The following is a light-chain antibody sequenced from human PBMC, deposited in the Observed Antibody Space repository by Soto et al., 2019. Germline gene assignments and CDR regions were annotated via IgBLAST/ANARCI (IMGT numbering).Light chain of an antibody. CDR2: AAS. CDR3: QQSYSTPWT. V-gene: IGKV1-39*01. J-gene: IGKJ1*01. Sequence: IQLTQSPYSLSTSVRDSVTTTCRASQAISSYLAWYQPKKGKAPKLLIYAASTLQSGVPSRFSGSGSWTDFTLTISSLQPEDFKTDYCQQSYSTPWTFGQGTKVDI. CDR1: QAISSY.